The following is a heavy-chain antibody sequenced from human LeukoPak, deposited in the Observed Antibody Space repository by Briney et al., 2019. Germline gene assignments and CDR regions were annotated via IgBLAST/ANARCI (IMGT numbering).Heavy chain of an antibody. Sequence: GESLKISCKGLGYSFSIYWIAWVRQMPGKGLEWMGIIYGGDSDDRYSPSFQGHVTISVDKSISTAYLQWRSLRASDTAMYFCAGHSFDTVDAFDVWGQGTIVTVSA. CDR3: AGHSFDTVDAFDV. D-gene: IGHD2-2*02. V-gene: IGHV5-51*01. CDR2: IYGGDSDD. J-gene: IGHJ3*01. CDR1: GYSFSIYW.